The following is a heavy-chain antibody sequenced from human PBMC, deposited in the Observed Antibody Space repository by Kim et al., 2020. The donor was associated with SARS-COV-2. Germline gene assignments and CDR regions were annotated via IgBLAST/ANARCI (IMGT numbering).Heavy chain of an antibody. V-gene: IGHV3-30*01. Sequence: YADSVKGRFTISRDNSKNTLYLQMNSLRAEDTAVYYCASSSGWYESAFDIWGQGTMVTVSS. CDR3: ASSSGWYESAFDI. J-gene: IGHJ3*02. D-gene: IGHD6-19*01.